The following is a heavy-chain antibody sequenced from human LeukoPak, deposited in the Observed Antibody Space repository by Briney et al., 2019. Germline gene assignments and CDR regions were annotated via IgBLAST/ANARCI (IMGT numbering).Heavy chain of an antibody. D-gene: IGHD2-21*02. CDR3: ARDSPGVVTAIPGPYYYYYYMDV. CDR2: ITSSGTYT. J-gene: IGHJ6*03. Sequence: GGSLRLSCADSGFTFSNYNTNWVRQAPGKAMEWVSSITSSGTYTFYADSVKGRFTISRDNAKNSLYLQMDSLGPEDTAVYYCARDSPGVVTAIPGPYYYYYYMDVWGKGTTVTVSS. V-gene: IGHV3-21*01. CDR1: GFTFSNYN.